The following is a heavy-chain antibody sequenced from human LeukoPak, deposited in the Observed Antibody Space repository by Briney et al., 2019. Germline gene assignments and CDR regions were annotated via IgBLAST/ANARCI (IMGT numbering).Heavy chain of an antibody. CDR3: AREVLRLDY. V-gene: IGHV7-4-1*02. CDR1: GYTFTSYY. D-gene: IGHD3-10*01. Sequence: ASVKVSCKGSGYTFTSYYMHWVRQAPGQGLEWMGWIITDTGKPTYAQGFTGRFVFSLDTSVNTAYLQINSLEAEDTAVYYCAREVLRLDYWGQGTQVTVSS. J-gene: IGHJ4*02. CDR2: IITDTGKP.